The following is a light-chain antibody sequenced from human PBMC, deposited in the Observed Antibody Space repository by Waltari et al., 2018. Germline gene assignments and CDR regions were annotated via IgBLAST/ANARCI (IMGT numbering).Light chain of an antibody. CDR1: QSVLLSSNSKNS. J-gene: IGKJ3*01. CDR3: HQYYGTPFT. CDR2: WAS. Sequence: DIVMTQSPDSLAVSLGERATINCKSSQSVLLSSNSKNSLAWYQQKPGQPPKLLIYWASTRESGVPDRFSGSGSGTDFTLTISSLQAEDVAVYYCHQYYGTPFTFGPGTKVDIK. V-gene: IGKV4-1*01.